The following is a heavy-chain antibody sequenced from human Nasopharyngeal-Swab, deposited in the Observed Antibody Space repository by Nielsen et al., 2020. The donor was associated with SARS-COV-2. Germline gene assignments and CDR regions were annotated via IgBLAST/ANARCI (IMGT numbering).Heavy chain of an antibody. CDR3: ATHPAIWNDDAFDI. CDR1: GYTLTELS. J-gene: IGHJ3*02. Sequence: ASVKVSCKVSGYTLTELSMHWVRQAPGKGLEWMGGFDPEDGETIYAQKFQGRVTMTEDTSTDTAYMELSSLRSEDTAVYYCATHPAIWNDDAFDIWGQGTMVTVSS. D-gene: IGHD1-1*01. CDR2: FDPEDGET. V-gene: IGHV1-24*01.